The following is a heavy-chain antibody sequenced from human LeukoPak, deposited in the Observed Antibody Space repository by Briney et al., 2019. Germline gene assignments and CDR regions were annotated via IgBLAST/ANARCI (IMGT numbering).Heavy chain of an antibody. V-gene: IGHV3-7*01. D-gene: IGHD6-13*01. CDR2: IKEDGSEE. CDR3: ASGRQLGY. J-gene: IGHJ4*02. CDR1: GFTFSNYW. Sequence: GGSLSLSCAASGFTFSNYWMSWVRQAPGKGLEWVANIKEDGSEEYYVDSVKGRFTISRDNARNSLYLQMNSLRAEDTAVYYCASGRQLGYWGQGTLVTVSS.